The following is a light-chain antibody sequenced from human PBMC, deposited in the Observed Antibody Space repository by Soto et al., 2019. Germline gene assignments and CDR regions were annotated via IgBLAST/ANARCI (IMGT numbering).Light chain of an antibody. J-gene: IGLJ1*01. CDR2: EVS. V-gene: IGLV2-14*01. CDR3: ISYTGDSSPYV. Sequence: QSALTQPPSASGSPGQSVTIPCTGTYSDIGAYNYVSWYQQRPGEAPKLMIFEVSNRPSGVSDRFSGSKSGNSASLTISGLQAEDEAHYYCISYTGDSSPYVFGTGTKVTVL. CDR1: YSDIGAYNY.